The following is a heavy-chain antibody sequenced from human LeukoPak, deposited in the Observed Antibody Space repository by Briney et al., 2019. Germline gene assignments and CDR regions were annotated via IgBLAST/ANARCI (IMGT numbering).Heavy chain of an antibody. CDR1: GGSISSYY. CDR3: ARFGDRYYGSGSYPNWFDP. Sequence: SETLSLTCTVSGGSISSYYWSWIRQPPGKGLEWLGYIYYSGSTNYNPSLKSRVTISVDTSKNQFSLKLSSVTAADTAVYYCARFGDRYYGSGSYPNWFDPWGQGTLVTVSS. CDR2: IYYSGST. V-gene: IGHV4-59*01. J-gene: IGHJ5*02. D-gene: IGHD3-10*01.